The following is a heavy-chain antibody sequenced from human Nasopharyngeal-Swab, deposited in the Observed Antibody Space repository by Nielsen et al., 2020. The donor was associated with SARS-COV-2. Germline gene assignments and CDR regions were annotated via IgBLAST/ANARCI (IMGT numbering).Heavy chain of an antibody. J-gene: IGHJ4*02. D-gene: IGHD3-10*01. CDR2: ISGSGDMT. CDR1: AFTFSSYS. CDR3: AKPPTYYYDSGSPPLHY. Sequence: GGSLRLSCADSAFTFSSYSMSWVRQAPGKGLEWVSTISGSGDMTFYADSVKGRFTISRDNSKSMLFLQMNTLRAEDTATYYCAKPPTYYYDSGSPPLHYWGRGTLVTVS. V-gene: IGHV3-23*01.